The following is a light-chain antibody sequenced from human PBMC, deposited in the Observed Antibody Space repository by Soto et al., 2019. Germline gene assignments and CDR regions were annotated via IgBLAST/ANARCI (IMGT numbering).Light chain of an antibody. Sequence: DIQVTQSPSSVSASVGDTVTITCRASQTIGKHLNWYQQKPGKAPKFLIYAASNLQSGVPSRFSGSGSGTDYTLTISSLQPEDFATYYCQQSYNTPQTFGQGTKVDIK. J-gene: IGKJ1*01. CDR2: AAS. CDR1: QTIGKH. CDR3: QQSYNTPQT. V-gene: IGKV1-39*01.